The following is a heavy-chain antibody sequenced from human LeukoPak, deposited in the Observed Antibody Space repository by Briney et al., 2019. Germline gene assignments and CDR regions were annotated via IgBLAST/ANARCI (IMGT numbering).Heavy chain of an antibody. J-gene: IGHJ6*02. CDR2: ISGSGGST. V-gene: IGHV3-23*01. CDR3: AKYCTSTSCRAMGAYYGMDV. Sequence: GGSLRFSCAASGFTFTSYAMTWVRQAPGKGLEWVSAISGSGGSTYYADSVKGRLTISRDNSKNTLYLQMNSLRAEDTAVYYCAKYCTSTSCRAMGAYYGMDVWGQGTTVTVS. D-gene: IGHD2-2*01. CDR1: GFTFTSYA.